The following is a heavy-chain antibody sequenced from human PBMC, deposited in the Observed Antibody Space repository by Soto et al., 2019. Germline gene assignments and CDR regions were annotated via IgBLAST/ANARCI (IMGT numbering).Heavy chain of an antibody. CDR3: ARHALLWFGELSHFDY. CDR1: GGSISSGSYY. CDR2: TYYSGST. J-gene: IGHJ4*02. V-gene: IGHV4-39*01. Sequence: SETLSLTCTVSGGSISSGSYYWGWIRQPPGKGLEWIGSTYYSGSTYYNPSLKSRVTISVDTSKNQFSLKLSSVTAADTAVYYCARHALLWFGELSHFDYWGQGTLVTVSS. D-gene: IGHD3-10*01.